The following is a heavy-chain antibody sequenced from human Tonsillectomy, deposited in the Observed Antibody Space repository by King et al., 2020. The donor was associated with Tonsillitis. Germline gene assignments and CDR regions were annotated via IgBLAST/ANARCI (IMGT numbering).Heavy chain of an antibody. J-gene: IGHJ3*01. D-gene: IGHD6-19*01. Sequence: VQLVESGAETKKPGESLRISCKGSGYSFTTYWISWVRHLPGKGLEWMGKIDPSDSYTSYSPSFQGHVTISGDKSITTAYLQWSSLKASDTAMYYCARRSMAVSGDAFDVWGQGTMVTVSS. CDR1: GYSFTTYW. CDR2: IDPSDSYT. V-gene: IGHV5-10-1*03. CDR3: ARRSMAVSGDAFDV.